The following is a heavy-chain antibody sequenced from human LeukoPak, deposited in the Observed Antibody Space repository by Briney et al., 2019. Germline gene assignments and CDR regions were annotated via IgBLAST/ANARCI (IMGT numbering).Heavy chain of an antibody. CDR3: ARGQLAFDI. CDR1: GGSFSGYY. CDR2: INHSGST. D-gene: IGHD1-1*01. J-gene: IGHJ3*02. Sequence: SETLSLTCAVYGGSFSGYYWSWIRQPPGKGLEWIGGINHSGSTNYNPSLKSRVTISVDTSKNQFSLKLSSVTAADTAVYYCARGQLAFDIWGQGTMATVSS. V-gene: IGHV4-34*01.